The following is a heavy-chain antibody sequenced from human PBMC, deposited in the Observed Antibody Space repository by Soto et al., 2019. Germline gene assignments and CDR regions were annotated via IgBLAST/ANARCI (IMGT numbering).Heavy chain of an antibody. D-gene: IGHD3-22*01. Sequence: PVESLKISCKGSGYNFPGYWIAWVRQMPGKGLEWMGIIYPDDSDTRYSPSFQGQVTISVDKSISTAYVQWSSLKASDTAVYYCARLSGTMMAAGWGQGTLVTVSS. CDR3: ARLSGTMMAAG. CDR1: GYNFPGYW. V-gene: IGHV5-51*01. CDR2: IYPDDSDT. J-gene: IGHJ4*02.